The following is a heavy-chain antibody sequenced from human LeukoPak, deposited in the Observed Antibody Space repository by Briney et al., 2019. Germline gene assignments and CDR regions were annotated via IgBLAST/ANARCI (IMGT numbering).Heavy chain of an antibody. D-gene: IGHD6-13*01. J-gene: IGHJ4*02. CDR3: ARCRHYSSSWLFDS. V-gene: IGHV4-4*02. CDR2: IFHSGSI. CDR1: GGSITSTNW. Sequence: PSETLSLTCAVSGGSITSTNWWSWVRQPPGKRLEWIGDIFHSGSINYNPSLKSRVTMSVDKSKNQFSLKLSSVTAADTAIYYCARCRHYSSSWLFDSWGQGTLVPVSS.